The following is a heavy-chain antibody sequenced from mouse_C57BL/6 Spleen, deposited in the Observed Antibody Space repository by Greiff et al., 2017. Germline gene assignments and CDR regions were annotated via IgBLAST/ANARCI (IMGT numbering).Heavy chain of an antibody. D-gene: IGHD2-4*01. CDR3: ARLGDYDYDGDY. CDR2: IYPGSGNT. J-gene: IGHJ2*01. Sequence: VQLQQSGAELVRPGASVKLSCKASGYTFTDYYINWVKQRPGQGLEWIARIYPGSGNTYYNEKFKGKATLTAEKSSSTAYRQLSSLTSEDSAVYFCARLGDYDYDGDYWGQGTTLTVSS. CDR1: GYTFTDYY. V-gene: IGHV1-76*01.